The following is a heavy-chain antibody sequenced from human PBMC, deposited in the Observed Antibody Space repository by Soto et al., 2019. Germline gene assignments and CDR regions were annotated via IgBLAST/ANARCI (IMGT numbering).Heavy chain of an antibody. CDR3: GRGTVVTMWYFDY. D-gene: IGHD2-15*01. CDR1: GYTFTSYA. Sequence: ASVKVSCKASGYTFTSYAMHWVRQAPGQRLEWMGWINAGNGNTKYSQKFQGRVTITRDTSASTAYMELSSLRSEDTAVYYCGRGTVVTMWYFDYWGQGTLVTVSS. CDR2: INAGNGNT. V-gene: IGHV1-3*01. J-gene: IGHJ4*02.